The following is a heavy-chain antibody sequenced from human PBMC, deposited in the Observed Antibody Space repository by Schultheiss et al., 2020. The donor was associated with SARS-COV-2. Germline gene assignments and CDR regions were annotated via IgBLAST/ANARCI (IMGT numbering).Heavy chain of an antibody. Sequence: GGSLRLSCAASGFTFSSYSMNWVRQAPGKGLEWVSSISSSSSYIYYADSVKGRFTISRDNAKNSLYLQMNSLRAEDTAVYYCARAGVAAAATDAFDIWGQGTMVTVSS. CDR3: ARAGVAAAATDAFDI. D-gene: IGHD6-13*01. J-gene: IGHJ3*02. CDR2: ISSSSSYI. CDR1: GFTFSSYS. V-gene: IGHV3-21*01.